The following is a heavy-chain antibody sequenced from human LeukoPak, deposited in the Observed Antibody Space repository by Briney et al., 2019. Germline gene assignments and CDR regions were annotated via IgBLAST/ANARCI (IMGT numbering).Heavy chain of an antibody. CDR1: GRPSWTYY. V-gene: IGHV4-4*07. CDR2: IYAGGRT. CDR3: ASSAAAGISAWFDCDY. J-gene: IGHJ4*02. D-gene: IGHD6-13*01. Sequence: ADTLSLLCTVSGRPSWTYYWSGMRQPAEGGVEGSGRIYAGGRTNYNPPLKSRVNMSLDTSKTQFSLALISVPAGDTAVFFCASSAAAGISAWFDCDYGGQGNLVTVS.